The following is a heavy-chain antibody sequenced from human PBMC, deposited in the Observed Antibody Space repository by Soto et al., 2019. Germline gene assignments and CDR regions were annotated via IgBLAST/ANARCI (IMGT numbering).Heavy chain of an antibody. CDR2: IYYSGGT. CDR1: GGSISSYY. V-gene: IGHV4-59*01. J-gene: IGHJ4*02. CDR3: AREGSGYLSC. D-gene: IGHD3-10*01. Sequence: SETLSLTCTVSGGSISSYYWSWIRQPPGKGLEWIGYIYYSGGTNYNPSLKSRVTISVDTSKNQFSLKLSSVTAADTAVDYCAREGSGYLSCWGQGTLVAVAS.